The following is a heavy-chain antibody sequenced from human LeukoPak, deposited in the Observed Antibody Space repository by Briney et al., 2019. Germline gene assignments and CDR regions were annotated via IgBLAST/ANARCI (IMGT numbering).Heavy chain of an antibody. J-gene: IGHJ2*01. CDR1: GDSVSSNSAA. CDR3: ARQFSTWYRGIYWYFDL. Sequence: SQTLSLTCAISGDSVSSNSAAWNWIRQSPSRGLEWLGWTYYRSKWYNDYAVSVKSRITINPDTSKNQFSLQLNSVTPEDTAVYYCARQFSTWYRGIYWYFDLWGRGTLVTVSS. CDR2: TYYRSKWYN. D-gene: IGHD6-13*01. V-gene: IGHV6-1*01.